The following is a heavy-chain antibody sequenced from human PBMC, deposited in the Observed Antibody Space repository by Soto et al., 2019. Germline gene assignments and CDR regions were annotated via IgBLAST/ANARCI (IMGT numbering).Heavy chain of an antibody. CDR3: ARLGAYYQSLDP. CDR1: GGCFCSTY. D-gene: IGHD3-22*01. Sequence: SDSLAHTYTFYGGCFCSTYWRWMRQPPGWALEWVGYIHYGGTTMYNPSLQSPVTISLETSKRQFSLRLTSVTAADTAVYYCARLGAYYQSLDPWG. J-gene: IGHJ5*02. V-gene: IGHV4-59*08. CDR2: IHYGGTT.